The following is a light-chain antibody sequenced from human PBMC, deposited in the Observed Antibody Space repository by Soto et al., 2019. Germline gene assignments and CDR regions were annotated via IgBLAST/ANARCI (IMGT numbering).Light chain of an antibody. V-gene: IGKV1-9*01. CDR3: QQTRSYPST. Sequence: IQLTQSPSSLSASVGDSVTITWRASQGITSYLAWYHQKPGKAPNLLIYGASTLQSGVPSRFSGSGSGTDFTLTINSLQAEHFQTYYCQQTRSYPSTVGGGTKVDNK. J-gene: IGKJ4*01. CDR1: QGITSY. CDR2: GAS.